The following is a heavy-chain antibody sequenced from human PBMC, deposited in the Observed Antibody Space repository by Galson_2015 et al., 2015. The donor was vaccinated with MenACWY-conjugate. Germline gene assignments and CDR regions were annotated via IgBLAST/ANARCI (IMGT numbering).Heavy chain of an antibody. V-gene: IGHV1-18*01. J-gene: IGHJ1*01. D-gene: IGHD2/OR15-2a*01. Sequence: SVKVSCKASGYTFRNSGFTWVRQAPGQGLEWMGRISGKNGNAIYAQKFQDRFIMTTDASTNTAYMELGSLRSDDTATYYCASHLLGNIGYVWGQGTLVTVSS. CDR2: ISGKNGNA. CDR1: GYTFRNSG. CDR3: ASHLLGNIGYV.